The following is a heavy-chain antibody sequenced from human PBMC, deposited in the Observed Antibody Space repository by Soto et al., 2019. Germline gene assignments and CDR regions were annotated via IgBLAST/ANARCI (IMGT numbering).Heavy chain of an antibody. J-gene: IGHJ6*02. D-gene: IGHD2-15*01. CDR3: ARAPTPVVVAAKYYYGMDV. CDR1: GGSFSGYY. CDR2: TNHSGST. V-gene: IGHV4-34*01. Sequence: SETLSLTCAGYGGSFSGYYWSWIRQPPGKGPEWIGETNHSGSTHYNPSLKRRVTISVDTSKNQFSLKLSSVTAADTAVYYCARAPTPVVVAAKYYYGMDVWGQGTTVTVSS.